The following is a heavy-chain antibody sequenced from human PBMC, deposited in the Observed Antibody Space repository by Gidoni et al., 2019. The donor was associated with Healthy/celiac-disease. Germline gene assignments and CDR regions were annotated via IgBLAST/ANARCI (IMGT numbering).Heavy chain of an antibody. CDR3: ARAEEGDGYGLYYYYYMDV. D-gene: IGHD5-12*01. CDR2: ISSSSSYI. V-gene: IGHV3-21*01. J-gene: IGHJ6*03. CDR1: GFTFSSYS. Sequence: AASGFTFSSYSMNWVRQAPGKGLEWVSSISSSSSYIYYADSVKGRFTISRDNAKNSLYLQMNSLRAEDTAVYYCARAEEGDGYGLYYYYYMDVWGKGTTVTVSS.